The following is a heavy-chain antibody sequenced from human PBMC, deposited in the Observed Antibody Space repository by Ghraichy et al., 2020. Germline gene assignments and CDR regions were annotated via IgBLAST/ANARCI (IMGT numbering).Heavy chain of an antibody. CDR3: ARVPVRFLEWLGYSFDY. J-gene: IGHJ4*02. CDR2: ISRSSDYI. CDR1: GFTFTSYS. V-gene: IGHV3-21*01. Sequence: LSLTCAASGFTFTSYSMNWVRQAPGKGLEWVSSISRSSDYIYYADSVQGRFTISRDNAKNSLYLQVNSLRAEDTAVYYCARVPVRFLEWLGYSFDYWGQGTLVTVSS. D-gene: IGHD3-3*01.